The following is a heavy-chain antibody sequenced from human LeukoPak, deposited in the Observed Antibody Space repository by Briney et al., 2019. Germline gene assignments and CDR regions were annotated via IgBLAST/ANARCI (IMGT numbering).Heavy chain of an antibody. V-gene: IGHV4-4*02. D-gene: IGHD3-22*01. CDR1: GGSISSSNW. CDR3: ARDAYDSSGYSFDY. Sequence: SGTLSLTCAVSGGSISSSNWWSWVRQPPGKGLEWIGQIYHSGSTNYNPSLKSRVTISVDKSKNQFSLKLSSVTAADTAVYYCARDAYDSSGYSFDYWGQGTLVTVSS. J-gene: IGHJ4*02. CDR2: IYHSGST.